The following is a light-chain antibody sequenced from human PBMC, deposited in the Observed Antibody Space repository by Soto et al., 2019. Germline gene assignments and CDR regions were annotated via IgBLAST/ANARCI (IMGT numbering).Light chain of an antibody. J-gene: IGLJ1*01. CDR1: SSNIGAGYD. Sequence: QSLLTQPPSVSGAPGQRCTISCTGSSSNIGAGYDVHWYQQLPGTAPKLLIFININRPSGVPDRFSGSKSGTSASLAITGLRAEDEADYYCKSYDSSLSGYVFGTGTKVTVL. V-gene: IGLV1-40*01. CDR3: KSYDSSLSGYV. CDR2: INI.